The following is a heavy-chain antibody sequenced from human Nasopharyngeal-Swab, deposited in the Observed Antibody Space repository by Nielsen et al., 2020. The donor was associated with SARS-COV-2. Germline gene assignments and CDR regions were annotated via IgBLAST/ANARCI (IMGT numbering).Heavy chain of an antibody. V-gene: IGHV4-34*01. CDR3: ARRNSSGTYYFDY. CDR2: INHSGST. J-gene: IGHJ4*02. Sequence: SETLSLTCAVYGGSFSGYYWSWIRQPPGKGLEWIGEINHSGSTNYNPSLKSRVTISVDTSKNQFSLKLSSVTAADTAVYCCARRNSSGTYYFDYWGQGTLVTVSS. CDR1: GGSFSGYY. D-gene: IGHD3-22*01.